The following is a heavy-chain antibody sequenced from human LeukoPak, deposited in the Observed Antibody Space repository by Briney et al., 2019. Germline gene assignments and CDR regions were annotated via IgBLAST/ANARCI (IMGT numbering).Heavy chain of an antibody. J-gene: IGHJ4*02. D-gene: IGHD2-15*01. V-gene: IGHV1-3*01. CDR3: ARDQSRDIRVDFDY. CDR1: GYTFDKYA. CDR2: IDGGNGDT. Sequence: ASVKVSCKTSGYTFDKYAIHWVRQAPGQRFEWMGWIDGGNGDTRLSQKFQDRVSFTRDTFATTAYMELTSLRSEDTAVYYCARDQSRDIRVDFDYWGQGTLVTVSS.